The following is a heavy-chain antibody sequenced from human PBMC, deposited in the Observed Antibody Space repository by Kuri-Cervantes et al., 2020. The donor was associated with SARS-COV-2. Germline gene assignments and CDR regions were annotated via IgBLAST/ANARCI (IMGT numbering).Heavy chain of an antibody. CDR1: GGSISSYY. Sequence: SETLSLTCAVSGGSISSYYWSWIRQPPGKGLEWIGYIYYSGSTNYNPSLKSRVTISVDKSKNQFSLKLSSVTAADTAVYYFSREKRGHNWLDPWGQGTLVTVSS. V-gene: IGHV4-59*12. CDR2: IYYSGST. CDR3: SREKRGHNWLDP. J-gene: IGHJ5*02. D-gene: IGHD3-10*01.